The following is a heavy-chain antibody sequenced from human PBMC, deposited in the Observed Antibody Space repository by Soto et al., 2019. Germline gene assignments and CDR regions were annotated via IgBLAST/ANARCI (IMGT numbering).Heavy chain of an antibody. D-gene: IGHD6-13*01. CDR1: GYSINGSY. CDR2: IYHSGTT. CDR3: ARDMPYSAGSLGGGDY. V-gene: IGHV4-59*01. Sequence: QVQLRESGPGLVKPSETLSLTCTVSGYSINGSYWSWIRQPPGKPLEWIGYIYHSGTTTYNPSLTSGVSISVDTSKIQFPLRLTSVIASDTAVYYCARDMPYSAGSLGGGDYWGHGILVTGS. J-gene: IGHJ4*01.